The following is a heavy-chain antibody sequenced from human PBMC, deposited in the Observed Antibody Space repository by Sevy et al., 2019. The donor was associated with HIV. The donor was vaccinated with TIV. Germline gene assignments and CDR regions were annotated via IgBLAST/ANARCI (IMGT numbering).Heavy chain of an antibody. Sequence: GGSLRRSCAASGFTFSSYGMHWVRQAPGKGLEWVAVIWYDGSKKYYADSVKGRLTISRNNSKNTAYLQMNSLRAEDTAVYYCARDHCGDDCYYFDYWGQGTLATVSS. V-gene: IGHV3-33*01. CDR3: ARDHCGDDCYYFDY. CDR2: IWYDGSKK. J-gene: IGHJ4*02. CDR1: GFTFSSYG. D-gene: IGHD2-21*02.